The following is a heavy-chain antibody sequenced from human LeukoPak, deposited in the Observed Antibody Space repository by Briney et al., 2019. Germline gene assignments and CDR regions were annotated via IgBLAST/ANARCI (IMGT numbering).Heavy chain of an antibody. Sequence: GGSLRLSCAASGFTFSSYSMNWVRQAPGKGLEWVSSISSSSSYIYYADSVKGRFTISRDNAKNSLYLQMNSLRAEDTAVYHCARGDYGDYGDYFDYWGQGTLVTVSS. D-gene: IGHD4-17*01. CDR3: ARGDYGDYGDYFDY. J-gene: IGHJ4*02. CDR2: ISSSSSYI. V-gene: IGHV3-21*01. CDR1: GFTFSSYS.